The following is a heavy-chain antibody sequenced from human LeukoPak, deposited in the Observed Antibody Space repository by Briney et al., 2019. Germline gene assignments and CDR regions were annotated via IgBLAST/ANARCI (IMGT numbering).Heavy chain of an antibody. CDR1: GFTFSSYW. V-gene: IGHV3-7*01. Sequence: GGSLRLSCAASGFTFSSYWMSWVRQAPGKGLEWVANIKQDGSEKYYVDSVKGRFTISRDNAKNSLYLQMSSLRADDTAVYYCARDRLLYYYDSGPTGHFQHWGQGTLVTVSS. J-gene: IGHJ1*01. D-gene: IGHD3-22*01. CDR2: IKQDGSEK. CDR3: ARDRLLYYYDSGPTGHFQH.